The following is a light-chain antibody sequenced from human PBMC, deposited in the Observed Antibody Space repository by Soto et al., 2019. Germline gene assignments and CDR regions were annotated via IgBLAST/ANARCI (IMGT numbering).Light chain of an antibody. CDR1: QSLSSY. Sequence: EIVLTQSPATLSLSPGERATLSCRASQSLSSYLAWYQQKPGQAPRLLIKDASNRATGIPARFSGSGSGTDFTLTISSLEPEDVAVYYCQQSSNWPLTFGQGTKVEIK. CDR2: DAS. J-gene: IGKJ1*01. CDR3: QQSSNWPLT. V-gene: IGKV3-11*01.